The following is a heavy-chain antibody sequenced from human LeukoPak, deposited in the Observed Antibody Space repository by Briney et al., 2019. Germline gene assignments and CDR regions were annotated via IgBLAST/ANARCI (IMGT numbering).Heavy chain of an antibody. CDR2: IYYTGST. CDR3: ARVGRTLRFLEWTNYFDY. J-gene: IGHJ4*02. CDR1: GGSISSYY. V-gene: IGHV4-59*12. Sequence: PSETLSLTCTVSGGSISSYYWSWIRQPPGKGLECIGHIYYTGSTDYNPSLRSRVTISLDTSKNQFSLKLSSVTAADTAVYYCARVGRTLRFLEWTNYFDYWGQGTLVTVSS. D-gene: IGHD3-3*01.